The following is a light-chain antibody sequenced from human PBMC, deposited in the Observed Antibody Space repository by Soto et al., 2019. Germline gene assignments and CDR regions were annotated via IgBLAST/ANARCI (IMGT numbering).Light chain of an antibody. CDR1: QSVSIN. Sequence: DIVMTQSPATLSVSPGERATLSCRASQSVSINLAWYQQKPGQAPRLLIYAASTRATGIPARCSGSGSGTEFTLTISRLQSEDFAVYYCQQYHNWPTTFGQGTKVEIK. CDR3: QQYHNWPTT. J-gene: IGKJ1*01. V-gene: IGKV3-15*01. CDR2: AAS.